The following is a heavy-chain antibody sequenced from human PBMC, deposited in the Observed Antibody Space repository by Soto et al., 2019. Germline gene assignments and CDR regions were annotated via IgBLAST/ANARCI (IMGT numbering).Heavy chain of an antibody. CDR1: GGAFTSNNW. Sequence: SETLSLTCAVSGGAFTSNNWWTWVRQPPGQGLEWIGEIYRTGSTNYNPSLKSRVTISLDKSEKQISLKVTSLTAADTAVYYCASRDPGTSVDYWGQGTLVTVSS. D-gene: IGHD1-7*01. J-gene: IGHJ4*02. CDR2: IYRTGST. CDR3: ASRDPGTSVDY. V-gene: IGHV4-4*02.